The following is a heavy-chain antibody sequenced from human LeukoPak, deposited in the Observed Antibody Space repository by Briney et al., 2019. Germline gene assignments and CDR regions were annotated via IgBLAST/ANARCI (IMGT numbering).Heavy chain of an antibody. CDR1: GGSFSDYY. Sequence: SETLSLPCAVYGGSFSDYYWSWIRQPPGKGLEWIGEINHSGSTNYNPSLKSRVTISVDTSNNHFSLKLSSVTAADMAIYYCARFTVSDDAFDIWGQGTMVTVSS. CDR3: ARFTVSDDAFDI. D-gene: IGHD1-26*01. CDR2: INHSGST. V-gene: IGHV4-34*01. J-gene: IGHJ3*02.